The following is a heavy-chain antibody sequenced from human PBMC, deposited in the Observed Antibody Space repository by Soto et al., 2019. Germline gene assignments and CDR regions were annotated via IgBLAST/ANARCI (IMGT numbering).Heavy chain of an antibody. CDR1: GFTFSSYA. CDR3: AREQRNCSGGSCYWFDP. CDR2: ISYDGSNK. D-gene: IGHD2-15*01. J-gene: IGHJ5*02. Sequence: LRLSCAASGFTFSSYAMHWVRQAPGKGLEWVAVISYDGSNKYYADSVKGRFTISRDNSKNTLYLQMNSLRAEDTAVYYCAREQRNCSGGSCYWFDPWGQGTLVTVSS. V-gene: IGHV3-30-3*01.